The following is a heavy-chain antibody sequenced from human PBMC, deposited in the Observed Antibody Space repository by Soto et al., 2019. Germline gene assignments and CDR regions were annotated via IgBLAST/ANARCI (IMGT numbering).Heavy chain of an antibody. CDR3: ARNHDYGDYVALDY. D-gene: IGHD4-17*01. CDR1: GGSISSYY. Sequence: SETLSLTCTVSGGSISSYYWSWIRQPPGKGLEWIGYIYYSGSTNYNPSLKSRDTISVDTSKNQFSLKLSSVTAADTAVYYCARNHDYGDYVALDYWGQGTLVTVSS. V-gene: IGHV4-59*08. J-gene: IGHJ4*02. CDR2: IYYSGST.